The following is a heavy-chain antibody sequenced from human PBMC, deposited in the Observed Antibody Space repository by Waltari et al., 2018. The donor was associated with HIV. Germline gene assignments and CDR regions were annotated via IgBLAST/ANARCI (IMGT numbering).Heavy chain of an antibody. Sequence: EEQLVQSGAEVKKPGESLKISCRGSGYRFNSYWIAWVRQMYGKGLELMGVIYAGDSETDYSPAFAGQVTISADKSITTAYLQWTSLKSSDTAIDYCARGTVTRPDWYFTLWGRGTLVTVSS. V-gene: IGHV5-51*01. J-gene: IGHJ2*01. CDR2: IYAGDSET. D-gene: IGHD4-17*01. CDR1: GYRFNSYW. CDR3: ARGTVTRPDWYFTL.